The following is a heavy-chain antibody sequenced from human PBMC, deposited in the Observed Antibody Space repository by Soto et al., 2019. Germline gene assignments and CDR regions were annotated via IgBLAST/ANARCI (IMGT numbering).Heavy chain of an antibody. CDR2: ISYDGSNK. CDR1: GFTFSSYA. CDR3: ARVRVVTAILRYGMDV. J-gene: IGHJ6*02. Sequence: GGSLRLSCAASGFTFSSYAMHWVRQAPGKGLEWVAVISYDGSNKYYADSVKGRFTISRDNSKNTLYLQMNSLRAEDTAVYYCARVRVVTAILRYGMDVWGQGTTVTVS. V-gene: IGHV3-30-3*01. D-gene: IGHD2-21*02.